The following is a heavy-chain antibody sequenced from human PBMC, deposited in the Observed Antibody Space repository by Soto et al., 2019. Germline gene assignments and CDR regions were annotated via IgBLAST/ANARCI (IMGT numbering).Heavy chain of an antibody. J-gene: IGHJ4*02. CDR2: ISGSGSNT. D-gene: IGHD6-13*01. V-gene: IGHV3-23*01. Sequence: EVQLLESGGGLVQPGGSLRLSCAASGFTFSSYAVSWVRQAPGRGRGGVPAISGSGSNTNYTDSVKGRFTISRDNSKNTLYLQLNSLRAEDTAVYYCAKDIASMAARRVAGYSTSWYHEYWGQGTLVTVSS. CDR1: GFTFSSYA. CDR3: AKDIASMAARRVAGYSTSWYHEY.